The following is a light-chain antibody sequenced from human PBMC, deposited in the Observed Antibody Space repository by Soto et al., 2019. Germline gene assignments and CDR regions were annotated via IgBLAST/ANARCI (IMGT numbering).Light chain of an antibody. J-gene: IGKJ1*01. Sequence: EIVLTQSPGSLSLSPGERGTLSCRASQSVDSSFFAWYQQKPDQAPRLLIYGVSNRATGIPDRFSGSGSGTDFTLTISRLEPEDFAVYYCQQYVSSVTFGQGTKVEIK. CDR2: GVS. V-gene: IGKV3-20*01. CDR1: QSVDSSF. CDR3: QQYVSSVT.